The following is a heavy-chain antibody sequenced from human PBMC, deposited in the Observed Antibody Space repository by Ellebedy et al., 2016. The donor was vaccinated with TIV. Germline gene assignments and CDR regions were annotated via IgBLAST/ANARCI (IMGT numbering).Heavy chain of an antibody. D-gene: IGHD2-2*02. V-gene: IGHV3-33*01. J-gene: IGHJ6*02. CDR1: GFDLTVYG. CDR3: ARDSWPLYSQGMDA. CDR2: LWYDGSNK. Sequence: PGGSLRLSCAVSGFDLTVYGFHRIRQAPGKGLEWVAGLWYDGSNKYYADAVLGRFTISRDNSMNTLYLQMHSLRGEDGAVYHCARDSWPLYSQGMDAWGQGTTVIVSS.